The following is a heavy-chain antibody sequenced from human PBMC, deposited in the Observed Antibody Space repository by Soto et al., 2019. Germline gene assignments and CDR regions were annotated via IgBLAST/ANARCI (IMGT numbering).Heavy chain of an antibody. D-gene: IGHD6-6*01. J-gene: IGHJ4*01. CDR2: INPRGGST. CDR3: ARDSRLARYYFDY. CDR1: GYTFTRYY. Sequence: GASVKVSCKASGYTFTRYYIHWVRQAPGQGLEWMGIINPRGGSTTYAQKFQGRVTLTSDTSTSTAYMELSRLRSEDTAVYFCARDSRLARYYFDYWG. V-gene: IGHV1-46*01.